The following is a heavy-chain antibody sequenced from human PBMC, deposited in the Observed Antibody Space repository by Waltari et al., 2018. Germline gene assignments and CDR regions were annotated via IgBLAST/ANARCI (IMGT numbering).Heavy chain of an antibody. CDR1: GFNFTLFG. Sequence: QVHLLESGGGVVQPGGSLRLSCAAPGFNFTLFGMHWVRQAPGKGMEWVYFISYDGSNENYADSGKGRFTMSRENSKKMLYVQMNNLRAEDSAVYYCVKGNEIDYWGQGTLVTVSS. CDR2: ISYDGSNE. CDR3: VKGNEIDY. D-gene: IGHD1-1*01. V-gene: IGHV3-30*02. J-gene: IGHJ4*02.